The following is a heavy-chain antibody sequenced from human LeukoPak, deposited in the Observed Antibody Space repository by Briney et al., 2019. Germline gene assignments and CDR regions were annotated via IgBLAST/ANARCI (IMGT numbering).Heavy chain of an antibody. CDR3: TKNDVGDYGT. CDR1: GASISRTTYY. Sequence: PSETLSLTCSVSGASISRTTYYWGWIRQPPGKGLEWIGSVFHTGTAYYNPSLRSRVTLSVDTSKNQFSLKMSSVTAADTAVYYCTKNDVGDYGTWGQGTPVAVSS. J-gene: IGHJ5*02. V-gene: IGHV4-39*01. D-gene: IGHD4-17*01. CDR2: VFHTGTA.